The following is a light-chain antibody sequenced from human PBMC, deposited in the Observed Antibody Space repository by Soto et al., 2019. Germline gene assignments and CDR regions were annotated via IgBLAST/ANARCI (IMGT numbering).Light chain of an antibody. CDR1: SSNIGAGYD. CDR3: QSYDSSLSGFYV. Sequence: SVLPQPPSVSVAPGQRVTISCTGSSSNIGAGYDVHWYQQLPGTAPKFLIYGNSNRPSGVPDRFSGSKSGTSASLAITGLQAEDEADYYCQSYDSSLSGFYVFGTGTKVTVL. CDR2: GNS. J-gene: IGLJ1*01. V-gene: IGLV1-40*01.